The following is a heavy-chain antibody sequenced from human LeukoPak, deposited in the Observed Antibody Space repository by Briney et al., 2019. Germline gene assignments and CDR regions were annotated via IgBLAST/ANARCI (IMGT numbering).Heavy chain of an antibody. CDR2: IWYDGSNK. V-gene: IGHV3-33*01. Sequence: GGSLRLSCAASGFTFSSYGMHWVRQAPGKGLEGVAVIWYDGSNKYYADSVKGRFTISRDNSKNTLYLQMNSLRAEDTAVYSCARCGPYGASDPPYYYYGMDVWGQGTTVTVSS. D-gene: IGHD4-17*01. J-gene: IGHJ6*02. CDR1: GFTFSSYG. CDR3: ARCGPYGASDPPYYYYGMDV.